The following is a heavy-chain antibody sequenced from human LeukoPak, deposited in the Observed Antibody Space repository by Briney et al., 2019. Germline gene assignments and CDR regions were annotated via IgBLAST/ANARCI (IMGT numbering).Heavy chain of an antibody. V-gene: IGHV3-48*02. CDR1: GFALSDYY. CDR2: ISSTSSTM. Sequence: GGSLKLSCAASGFALSDYYMNWVRQAPGKGLEWVSYISSTSSTMYYADSVKGRFTISRDNAKNSLYLQMNSLRDEDTAVYYCARESAYAFWYWGQGTLVAVSS. J-gene: IGHJ4*02. D-gene: IGHD3-3*01. CDR3: ARESAYAFWY.